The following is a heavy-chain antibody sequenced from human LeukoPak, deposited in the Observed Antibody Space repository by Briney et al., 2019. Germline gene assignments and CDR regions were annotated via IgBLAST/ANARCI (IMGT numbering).Heavy chain of an antibody. CDR2: IYYSGSA. J-gene: IGHJ6*03. Sequence: SETLSLTCTVSGGSVSSYYWSWIRQPPGKGLEWIGYIYYSGSANYNPSLKSRVTISVDTSKNQFSLKLSSVTAADTAVYYCARDRGYDILTGYYYYMDVWGKGTTVTVSS. CDR1: GGSVSSYY. CDR3: ARDRGYDILTGYYYYMDV. D-gene: IGHD3-9*01. V-gene: IGHV4-59*02.